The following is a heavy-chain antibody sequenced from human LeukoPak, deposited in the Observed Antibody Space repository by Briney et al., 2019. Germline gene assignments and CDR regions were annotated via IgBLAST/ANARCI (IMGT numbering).Heavy chain of an antibody. CDR2: INPNTGVT. Sequence: ASVKVSCKASGYSVTVYYIHWVRQAPGQGLEWMGCINPNTGVTDYAQKFQGRVTVTRDTSIGTVSMDLRLRSDDTAVYYCARGSRGGGYEAFDFWGQGTQVTVSS. J-gene: IGHJ4*02. V-gene: IGHV1-2*02. CDR1: GYSVTVYY. D-gene: IGHD5-12*01. CDR3: ARGSRGGGYEAFDF.